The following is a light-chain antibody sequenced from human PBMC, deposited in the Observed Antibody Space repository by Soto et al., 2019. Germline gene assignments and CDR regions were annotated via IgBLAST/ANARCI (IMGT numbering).Light chain of an antibody. CDR1: QSISTW. J-gene: IGKJ2*01. CDR3: QQYNSYPYT. CDR2: DAS. Sequence: DIQMTQSPSTVSASVGDGVTITCRASQSISTWFAWYQQKPGKAPNLLIYDASTLESGGPSGFSGSGSGTEFTLTISSLQPDDSATYYCQQYNSYPYTVGQGTKVDSK. V-gene: IGKV1-5*01.